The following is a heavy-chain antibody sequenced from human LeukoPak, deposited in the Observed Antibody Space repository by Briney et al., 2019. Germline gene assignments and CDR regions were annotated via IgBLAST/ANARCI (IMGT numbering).Heavy chain of an antibody. CDR2: VYHSGST. V-gene: IGHV4-38-2*01. CDR3: AGNDSSGYFDY. CDR1: DYSISSHNY. J-gene: IGHJ4*02. Sequence: PSETLSLTCAVSDYSISSHNYWGWIRPPPGKGLEWIGSVYHSGSTHYSPSLKSRVTISVDTSKNQFSLKLSSVTAADTAVYYCAGNDSSGYFDYWGQGTLVTVSS. D-gene: IGHD3-22*01.